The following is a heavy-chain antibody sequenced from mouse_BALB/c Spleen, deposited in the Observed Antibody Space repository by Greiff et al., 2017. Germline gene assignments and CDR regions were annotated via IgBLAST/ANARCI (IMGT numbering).Heavy chain of an antibody. D-gene: IGHD2-2*01. V-gene: IGHV1S81*02. Sequence: QVQLQQPGAELVKPGASVKLSCKASGYTFTSYYMYWVKQRPGQGLEWIGGINPSNGGTNFNEKFKSKATLTVDKSSSTAYMQLSSLTSEDSAVYYCTRRHGYRFYYAMDYWGQGTSVTVSS. CDR3: TRRHGYRFYYAMDY. CDR2: INPSNGGT. J-gene: IGHJ4*01. CDR1: GYTFTSYY.